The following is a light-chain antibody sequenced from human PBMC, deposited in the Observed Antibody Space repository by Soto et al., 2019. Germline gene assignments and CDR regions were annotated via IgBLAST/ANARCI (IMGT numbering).Light chain of an antibody. CDR3: QQYNSYPRT. CDR2: AAS. J-gene: IGKJ1*01. Sequence: DIQMTQSPSSLSVSVGDRVTITYRASQGIASSLGWFQQKPGKAPKSLIYAASTLQVGVPSRFSSSGSGTDFILTISSLQPEDFATYYCQQYNSYPRTFGQGTKVEIK. V-gene: IGKV1-16*01. CDR1: QGIASS.